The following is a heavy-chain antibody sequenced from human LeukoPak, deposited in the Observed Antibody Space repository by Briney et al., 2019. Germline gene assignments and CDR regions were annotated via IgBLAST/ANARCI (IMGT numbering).Heavy chain of an antibody. V-gene: IGHV3-74*01. CDR1: GFTFSSYG. J-gene: IGHJ4*02. Sequence: GGSLRLSCAASGFTFSSYGMHWVRQAPGKGLVWVSRINSDGSSTSYADSVKGRFTISRDNAKNTLYLQMNSLRAEDTAVYYCASSSFGAPLDYWGQGTLVTVSS. CDR3: ASSSFGAPLDY. CDR2: INSDGSST. D-gene: IGHD3-10*01.